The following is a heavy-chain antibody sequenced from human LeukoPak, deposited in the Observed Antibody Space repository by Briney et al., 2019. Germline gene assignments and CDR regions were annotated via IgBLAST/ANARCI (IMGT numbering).Heavy chain of an antibody. CDR2: ITSSSSTI. V-gene: IGHV3-48*01. CDR1: GFTFSSYS. Sequence: GGSLRLSCAASGFTFSSYSMNWVRQAPGKGLEWVSYITSSSSTIYYADSVKGRFTISRDNAKNSLYLQMNSLRAEDTAVYYCARVTGTTFLYYFDYWGQGTLVTVSS. CDR3: ARVTGTTFLYYFDY. J-gene: IGHJ4*02. D-gene: IGHD1-20*01.